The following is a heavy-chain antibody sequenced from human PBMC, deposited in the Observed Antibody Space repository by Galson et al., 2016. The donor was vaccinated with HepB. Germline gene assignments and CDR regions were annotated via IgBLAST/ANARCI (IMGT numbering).Heavy chain of an antibody. J-gene: IGHJ4*02. Sequence: SVKVSCKASGYTFTSYAIHWVRQAPGQRLEWMGWISVGNGNTKYSQKFQGRVTITRDTSASTAYMDLSSLRSEDTAVYYCARDLGWGDFDYWGQGTLVTVSS. V-gene: IGHV1-3*01. D-gene: IGHD3-16*01. CDR3: ARDLGWGDFDY. CDR2: ISVGNGNT. CDR1: GYTFTSYA.